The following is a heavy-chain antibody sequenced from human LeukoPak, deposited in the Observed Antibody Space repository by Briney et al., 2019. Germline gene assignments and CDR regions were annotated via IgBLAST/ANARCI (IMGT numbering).Heavy chain of an antibody. Sequence: PSETLSLTCTVSGGSISSGSYYWSWIRQPAGKGLEWIGRIYTSGSTNCNPSLKSRVTISVDTSKNQFSLKLSSVTAADTAVYYCARVWWELRGFDYWGQGTLVTVSS. V-gene: IGHV4-61*02. CDR2: IYTSGST. CDR3: ARVWWELRGFDY. CDR1: GGSISSGSYY. J-gene: IGHJ4*02. D-gene: IGHD1-26*01.